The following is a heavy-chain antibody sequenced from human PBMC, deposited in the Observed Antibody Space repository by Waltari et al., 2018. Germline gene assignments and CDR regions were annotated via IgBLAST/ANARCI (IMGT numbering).Heavy chain of an antibody. D-gene: IGHD6-19*01. Sequence: QVQLQESGPGLVKPSATLSLTCTVSGGSISSYYWLWFRQPPGKGLEWIGYISNSGSTNYNPSLKSRVTISVDTSKNQFSLKLSSVTAADTAMYYCARGSGWYYYWGQGTLVTVSS. CDR3: ARGSGWYYY. J-gene: IGHJ4*02. V-gene: IGHV4-59*01. CDR2: ISNSGST. CDR1: GGSISSYY.